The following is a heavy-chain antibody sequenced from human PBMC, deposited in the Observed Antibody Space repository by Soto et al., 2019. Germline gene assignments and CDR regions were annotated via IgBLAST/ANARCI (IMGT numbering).Heavy chain of an antibody. CDR1: GYTFTSYD. V-gene: IGHV1-8*01. Sequence: ASVKVSCKASGYTFTSYDINWVRQATGQGLEWMGWMNPNSGNTGYAQKFQGRVTMTRNTSISTAYMELSSLRSEDTAVYYCARGSEERARFLEWLDPIRMDYYYYYYMDVWGKGTTVTVSS. CDR2: MNPNSGNT. CDR3: ARGSEERARFLEWLDPIRMDYYYYYYMDV. J-gene: IGHJ6*03. D-gene: IGHD3-3*01.